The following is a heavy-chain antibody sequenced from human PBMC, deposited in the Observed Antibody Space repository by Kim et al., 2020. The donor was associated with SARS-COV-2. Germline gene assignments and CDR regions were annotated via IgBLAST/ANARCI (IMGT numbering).Heavy chain of an antibody. D-gene: IGHD3-22*01. V-gene: IGHV4-39*01. Sequence: SETLSLTCTVSGGSISSSSYYWGWIRQPPGKGLEWIGSIYYSGSTYYNPSLKSRVTISVDTSKNQFSLKLSSVTAADTAVYYCARRIVVVITGAFDIWG. CDR1: GGSISSSSYY. J-gene: IGHJ3*02. CDR2: IYYSGST. CDR3: ARRIVVVITGAFDI.